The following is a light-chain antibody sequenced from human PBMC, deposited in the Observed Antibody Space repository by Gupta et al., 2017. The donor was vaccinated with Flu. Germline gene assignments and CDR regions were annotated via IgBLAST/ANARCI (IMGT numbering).Light chain of an antibody. CDR2: EVS. CDR1: QGLVYIDGNTY. Sequence: DVVMTQSPFSLPVTLGQPASISCRSSQGLVYIDGNTYLNWFLQRPGQSPRRLIYEVSNRDSGVPDRFSGSGSGTDFTLKISRVEAEDVGVYYCMQGKHWPGTFGQGTKLEIK. CDR3: MQGKHWPGT. J-gene: IGKJ2*01. V-gene: IGKV2-30*01.